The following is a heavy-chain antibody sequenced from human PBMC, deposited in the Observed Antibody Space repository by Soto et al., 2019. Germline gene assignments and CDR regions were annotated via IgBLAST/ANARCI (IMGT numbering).Heavy chain of an antibody. Sequence: QVQLVDSGGGVVQPGRSLRLSCAASGFIFNTYSMHWVRQAPGKGLEWVAVISHDGTNKYYADSVKGRFTISRDNSRNTLYLQMSSLRLEDTAVYYCARGGDTSGSWPRYWGQGTLVTVSS. J-gene: IGHJ4*02. CDR3: ARGGDTSGSWPRY. V-gene: IGHV3-30-3*01. D-gene: IGHD3-22*01. CDR2: ISHDGTNK. CDR1: GFIFNTYS.